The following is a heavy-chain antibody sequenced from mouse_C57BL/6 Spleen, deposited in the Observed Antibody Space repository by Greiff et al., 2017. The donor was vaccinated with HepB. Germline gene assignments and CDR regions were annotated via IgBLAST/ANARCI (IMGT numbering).Heavy chain of an antibody. D-gene: IGHD2-14*01. CDR3: ARSRAIGDFDY. V-gene: IGHV1-26*01. Sequence: EVQLQQSGPELVKPGASVKISCKASGYTFTDYYMNWVKQSHGKSLEWIGDMNPNNGVTSYNQKFKGKATLTEDKSSSTAYMDLRSLTSEDSAVYYCARSRAIGDFDYWGQGTTLTVSS. J-gene: IGHJ2*01. CDR1: GYTFTDYY. CDR2: MNPNNGVT.